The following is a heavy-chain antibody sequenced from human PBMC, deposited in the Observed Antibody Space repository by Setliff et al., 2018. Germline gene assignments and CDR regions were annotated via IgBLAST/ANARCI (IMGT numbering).Heavy chain of an antibody. CDR2: IKQDGSEK. Sequence: GGSLRLSCAASGFTFSSYWMSWVRQAPGKGLEWVANIKQDGSEKYYVDSVKGRFAISRDNSKNTLYLQVGSLRTDDVAVYYCARKPSYENYFDYWGQGTLVTVSS. J-gene: IGHJ4*02. CDR3: ARKPSYENYFDY. D-gene: IGHD3-22*01. V-gene: IGHV3-7*01. CDR1: GFTFSSYW.